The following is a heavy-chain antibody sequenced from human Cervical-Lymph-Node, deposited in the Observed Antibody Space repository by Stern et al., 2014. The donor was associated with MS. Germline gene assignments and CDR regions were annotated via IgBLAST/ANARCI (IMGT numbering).Heavy chain of an antibody. CDR2: INPSGGTT. D-gene: IGHD6-19*01. CDR3: AREVAGHRLGMMDV. Sequence: VQLVESGAEVKKPGASGKVSCKASGYTFTSYYLHWVRQAPGQGLEWMGIINPSGGTTSHAQKFQGRVTMTRDTSTSTVYMELSSLRSEDTAVYYCAREVAGHRLGMMDVWGQGTTVTVSS. J-gene: IGHJ6*02. CDR1: GYTFTSYY. V-gene: IGHV1-46*01.